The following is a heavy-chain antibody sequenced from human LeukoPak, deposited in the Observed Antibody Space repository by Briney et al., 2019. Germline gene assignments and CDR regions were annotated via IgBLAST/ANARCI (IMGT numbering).Heavy chain of an antibody. V-gene: IGHV3-30*18. Sequence: GRSLRLSCAASGFTFSSYGMHWVRQAPGKGLEWVAVISYDGSNKYYADSVKGRFTISRDNSKNTLYLQMNSLRAEDTAVYYCAKAMGYCSSTSCYGPFDYWGQGTLVTVSS. CDR3: AKAMGYCSSTSCYGPFDY. J-gene: IGHJ4*02. CDR2: ISYDGSNK. D-gene: IGHD2-2*01. CDR1: GFTFSSYG.